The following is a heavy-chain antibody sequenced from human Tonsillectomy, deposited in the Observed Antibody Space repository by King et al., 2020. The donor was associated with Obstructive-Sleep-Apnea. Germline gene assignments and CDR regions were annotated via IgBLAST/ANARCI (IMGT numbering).Heavy chain of an antibody. CDR3: AREALVPYSSSWSPPDY. V-gene: IGHV4-39*07. CDR2: IYYIGST. D-gene: IGHD6-13*01. CDR1: GGSISSSSYY. Sequence: QLQESGPGLVKPSETLSLTCTVSGGSISSSSYYWGWIRQPPGKGLEWIGGIYYIGSTYYSPSLKSRVPISVDTSKNQFSLNLNSVTAADTAVYYCAREALVPYSSSWSPPDYWGQGTLVTVSS. J-gene: IGHJ4*02.